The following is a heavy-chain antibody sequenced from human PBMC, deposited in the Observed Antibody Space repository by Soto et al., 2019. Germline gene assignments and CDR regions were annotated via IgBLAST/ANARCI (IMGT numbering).Heavy chain of an antibody. CDR1: GYTFTSYY. J-gene: IGHJ5*02. CDR3: ARDRGSCSGGSCYATPAEFDP. D-gene: IGHD2-15*01. V-gene: IGHV1-46*01. CDR2: INPSGGST. Sequence: GASVKVSCKASGYTFTSYYMHWVRQAPGQGLEWMGIINPSGGSTSYAQKFQGRVTMTRDTSTSTVYMELISLRSEDTAVYYCARDRGSCSGGSCYATPAEFDPWGQGTLVTVSS.